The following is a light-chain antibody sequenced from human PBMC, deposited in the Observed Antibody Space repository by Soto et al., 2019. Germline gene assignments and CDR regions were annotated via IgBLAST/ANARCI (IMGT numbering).Light chain of an antibody. CDR3: QQYSSSGT. V-gene: IGKV3-15*01. CDR2: DAS. Sequence: EILMTQSPSTLSVSPGERATLSCRASHSVSGNLALYQQKPHQAPRPLIYDASSAATGIPGMFSRSGSGTYWTHFIISLQTEDFADYYCQQYSSSGTFGQGTRLEIK. CDR1: HSVSGN. J-gene: IGKJ5*01.